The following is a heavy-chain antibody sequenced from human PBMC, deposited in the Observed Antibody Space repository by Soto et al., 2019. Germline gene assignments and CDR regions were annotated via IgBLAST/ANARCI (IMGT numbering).Heavy chain of an antibody. Sequence: QVQLVQSGAEVKKPGSSVKVSCKASGGTFSSYAISWVRQAPGQGLGWMGGIIPIFGTANYAQKFQGRVTITADESTSTAYMELSSLRSEDTAVYYCARGIPQLDPGFYGMDVWGQGTTVTVSS. CDR3: ARGIPQLDPGFYGMDV. D-gene: IGHD6-13*01. V-gene: IGHV1-69*12. CDR1: GGTFSSYA. J-gene: IGHJ6*02. CDR2: IIPIFGTA.